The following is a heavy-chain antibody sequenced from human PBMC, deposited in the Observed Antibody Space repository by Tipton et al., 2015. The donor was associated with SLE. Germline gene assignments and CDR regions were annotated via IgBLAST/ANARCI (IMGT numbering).Heavy chain of an antibody. J-gene: IGHJ3*02. D-gene: IGHD5-24*01. CDR2: IDYTGTT. CDR1: GGSIRINDFF. Sequence: TLSLTCTVSGGSIRINDFFWGWIRQPPGEGLEWIGSIDYTGTTYYNPSLRSRVSTSIDTSKNQFSLVVTSVTAADTALYYCARQPGHGSWSFDIWGQGTMVTVSS. V-gene: IGHV4-39*07. CDR3: ARQPGHGSWSFDI.